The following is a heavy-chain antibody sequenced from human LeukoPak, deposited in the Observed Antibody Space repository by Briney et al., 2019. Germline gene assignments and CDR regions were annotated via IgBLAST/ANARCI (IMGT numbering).Heavy chain of an antibody. CDR1: GYSISSGYY. CDR3: ARDMIVVDPRSGGLVVY. CDR2: IYHSGST. Sequence: KPSETLSLTCTVSGYSISSGYYWGWIRQPPGKGLEWIGSIYHSGSTYYNPSLKSRVTISVDASKNQFSLKLSSVTAADTAVYYCARDMIVVDPRSGGLVVYWGQGTLVTVSS. J-gene: IGHJ4*02. D-gene: IGHD3-22*01. V-gene: IGHV4-38-2*02.